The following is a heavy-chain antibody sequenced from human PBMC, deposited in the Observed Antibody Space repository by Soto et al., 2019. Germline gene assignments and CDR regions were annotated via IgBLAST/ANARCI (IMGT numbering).Heavy chain of an antibody. CDR2: IYYSGTT. V-gene: IGHV4-30-4*01. Sequence: QVQLQESGPGLVKPSQTLSLTCTVSGGSISSGDYYWSWIRQPPGKGLEWIGYIYYSGTTYYNPSLKSRVTISVDTSKNQFSLKLSSVTAADTDVYYCARLGVVRLRVVTTYYYSYGMDVWGQGTTVTVSS. J-gene: IGHJ6*02. CDR3: ARLGVVRLRVVTTYYYSYGMDV. CDR1: GGSISSGDYY. D-gene: IGHD3-22*01.